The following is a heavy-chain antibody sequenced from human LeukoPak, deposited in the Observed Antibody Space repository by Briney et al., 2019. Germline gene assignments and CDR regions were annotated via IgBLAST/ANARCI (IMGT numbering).Heavy chain of an antibody. CDR3: ARHFGSGFDRWFDP. Sequence: SETLSLTCTVSGDSISSGSYYWGWIRQPPGKGLEWIGSIFYSGSTFYNPSLKSRVTISVDTSKNQFSLRLTSMTAADTAVYYCARHFGSGFDRWFDPWGQGSLVIVSS. CDR1: GDSISSGSYY. CDR2: IFYSGST. J-gene: IGHJ5*02. D-gene: IGHD5-12*01. V-gene: IGHV4-39*01.